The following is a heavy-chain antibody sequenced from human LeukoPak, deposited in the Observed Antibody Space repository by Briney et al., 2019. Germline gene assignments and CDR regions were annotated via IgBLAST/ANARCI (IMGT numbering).Heavy chain of an antibody. CDR2: ISAYNGNT. CDR3: ASALYDFWSGYPYY. CDR1: GYTFTSYG. V-gene: IGHV1-18*01. Sequence: ASVKVSCKASGYTFTSYGISWVRQAPGQGLEWMGWISAYNGNTNYAQKLQGRVTMTTDTSTSTAYMELRSLRSDDTAVHYCASALYDFWSGYPYYWGQGTLVIVSS. J-gene: IGHJ4*02. D-gene: IGHD3-3*01.